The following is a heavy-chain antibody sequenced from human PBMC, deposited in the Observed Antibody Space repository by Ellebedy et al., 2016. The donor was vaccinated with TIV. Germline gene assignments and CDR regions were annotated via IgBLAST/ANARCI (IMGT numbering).Heavy chain of an antibody. J-gene: IGHJ3*01. V-gene: IGHV3-30-3*01. D-gene: IGHD2-15*01. CDR1: GIIFSNYG. CDR2: ISYNGRIR. CDR3: AREDIRGRAVELRIGGFDL. Sequence: GGSLRLSXAGSGIIFSNYGLHWVRQPPGKGLEWIAGISYNGRIRDFADSVKGRISFSKDDSENRLGLQMSRLKVEDTAVYYCAREDIRGRAVELRIGGFDLWGQGTMVIVSS.